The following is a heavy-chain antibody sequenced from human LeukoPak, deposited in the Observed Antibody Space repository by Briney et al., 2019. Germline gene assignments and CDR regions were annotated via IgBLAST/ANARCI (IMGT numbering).Heavy chain of an antibody. CDR3: ATTSGIGYCSGGSCSI. Sequence: GGYLRLSCAASGFTFTSYVMSWVRQAPGKGLEWVANIKQDGSEKYYVDSVKGRFTISRDNAKNSLYLQMNSLRAEDTAVYYCATTSGIGYCSGGSCSIWGQGTPVTVSS. V-gene: IGHV3-7*01. CDR2: IKQDGSEK. CDR1: GFTFTSYV. D-gene: IGHD2-15*01. J-gene: IGHJ4*02.